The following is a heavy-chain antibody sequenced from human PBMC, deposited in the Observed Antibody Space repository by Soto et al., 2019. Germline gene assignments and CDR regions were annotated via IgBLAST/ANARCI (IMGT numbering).Heavy chain of an antibody. J-gene: IGHJ4*02. V-gene: IGHV4-30-4*01. CDR1: GGSISSGDYY. CDR3: ARGPGIAAADYYFDY. CDR2: IYYSGST. Sequence: SETLSLTCTVSGGSISSGDYYWSWIRQPPGKGLEWIGYIYYSGSTYYNPSLKSRVTISVDTSKNQFSLKLSSVTAADTAVYYCARGPGIAAADYYFDYWGQGTLVTVSS. D-gene: IGHD6-13*01.